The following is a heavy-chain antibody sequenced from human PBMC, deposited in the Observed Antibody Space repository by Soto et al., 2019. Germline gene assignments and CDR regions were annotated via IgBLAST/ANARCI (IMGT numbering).Heavy chain of an antibody. V-gene: IGHV4-38-2*01. CDR1: GYSISSGYY. CDR3: ARVGRPYCSSTSCPPRGWFDP. CDR2: IYHSGST. J-gene: IGHJ5*02. Sequence: PSETLSLTCAVSGYSISSGYYWGWIRQPPGKGLEWIGSIYHSGSTYYNPSLKSRVTISVDTSKNQFSLKLSSVTAADTAVYYCARVGRPYCSSTSCPPRGWFDPWGQGTLVTVS. D-gene: IGHD2-2*01.